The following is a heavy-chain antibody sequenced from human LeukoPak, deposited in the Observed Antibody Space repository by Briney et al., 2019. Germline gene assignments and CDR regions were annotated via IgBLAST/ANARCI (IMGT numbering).Heavy chain of an antibody. J-gene: IGHJ4*02. V-gene: IGHV1-2*02. D-gene: IGHD3-16*01. CDR2: INPNSGGT. CDR3: ARGLGEFPYDY. Sequence: ASVKVSCKASGYTFTSYDINWVRQATGQGLEWMGWINPNSGGTNYAQKFQGRVTMTRDTSISTAYMELSRLRSDDTAVYYCARGLGEFPYDYWGQGTLVTVSS. CDR1: GYTFTSYD.